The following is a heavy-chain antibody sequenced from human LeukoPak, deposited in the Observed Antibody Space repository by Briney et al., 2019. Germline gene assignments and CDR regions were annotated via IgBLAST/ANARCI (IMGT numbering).Heavy chain of an antibody. CDR3: AGDRSAGASRVFLVQ. CDR2: MSSGGTYI. D-gene: IGHD3-3*01. Sequence: GGSLRLSCAPSVFTFSTLAMTSVRQAPGKGLEWISSMSSGGTYIYCPDSVRGRFTISRDNAKKSLYLLINNLRAEDAGFYYCAGDRSAGASRVFLVQWVQRTLVTVSS. CDR1: VFTFSTLA. V-gene: IGHV3-21*01. J-gene: IGHJ4*02.